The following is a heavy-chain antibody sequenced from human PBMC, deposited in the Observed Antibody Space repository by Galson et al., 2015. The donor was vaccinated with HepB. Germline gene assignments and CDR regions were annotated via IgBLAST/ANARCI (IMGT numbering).Heavy chain of an antibody. CDR3: ARVSNWNDGLD. D-gene: IGHD1-1*01. CDR1: GFTFNRYS. J-gene: IGHJ4*02. CDR2: ISNGSSAI. V-gene: IGHV3-21*06. Sequence: SLRLPCAASGFTFNRYSMNWVRQAPGKGLEWVSSISNGSSAIHYADSVKGRFTISRDNAKNSLYLQMNSLRAEDTAVYYCARVSNWNDGLDWGQGTLVTVSS.